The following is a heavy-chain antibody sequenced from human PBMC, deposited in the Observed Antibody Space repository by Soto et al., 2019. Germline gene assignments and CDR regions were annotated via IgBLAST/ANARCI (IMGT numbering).Heavy chain of an antibody. CDR3: AREGLTGTIGLYYYAGMDG. J-gene: IGHJ6*02. Sequence: QVQLQESGPGLVKPSETLSLTCTVSGGSISSYYWSWIRQPPGQGLEWIGYIYYSGSTNYNPSLTCRVTTSVDTSKDQFSLKLRCVTAADTAVYYCAREGLTGTIGLYYYAGMDGWGQGTAVNVSS. V-gene: IGHV4-59*01. CDR1: GGSISSYY. D-gene: IGHD1-7*01. CDR2: IYYSGST.